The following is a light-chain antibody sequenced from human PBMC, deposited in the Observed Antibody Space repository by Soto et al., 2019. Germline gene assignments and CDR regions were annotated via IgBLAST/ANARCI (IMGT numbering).Light chain of an antibody. J-gene: IGKJ4*01. Sequence: EIVVTQSPATLSVSPGERATLSCRASQSVGNNFAWYQQKPGQAPRLLIFATSTRATGVPARFSGSGSGTEFTLAISSLQSEDFAVDYCQQYGDWPLSVGGGANVEIE. CDR2: ATS. CDR1: QSVGNN. V-gene: IGKV3-15*01. CDR3: QQYGDWPLS.